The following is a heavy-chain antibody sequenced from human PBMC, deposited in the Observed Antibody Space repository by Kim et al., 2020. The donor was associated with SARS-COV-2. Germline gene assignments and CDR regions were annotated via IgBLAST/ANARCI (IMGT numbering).Heavy chain of an antibody. J-gene: IGHJ3*02. Sequence: SETLSLTCTVSGGSISSGSYYWSWIRQPAGKGLEWIGRIYTSGSTNYNPSLKSRVTISVDTSKNQFSLKLSSVTAADTAVYYCASNTYYGSGSYYESDAFDIWGQGTMVTVSS. CDR1: GGSISSGSYY. D-gene: IGHD3-10*01. CDR3: ASNTYYGSGSYYESDAFDI. CDR2: IYTSGST. V-gene: IGHV4-61*02.